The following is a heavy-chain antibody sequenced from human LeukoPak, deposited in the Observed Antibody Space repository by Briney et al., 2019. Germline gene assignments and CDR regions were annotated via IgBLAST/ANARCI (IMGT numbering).Heavy chain of an antibody. V-gene: IGHV4-34*01. D-gene: IGHD5-18*01. CDR3: ARGVLGGYSYGPSLDY. Sequence: SETLSLTCAVYGGSFSGYYWSWIRQPPGKGLEWIGEINHSGSTNYYPSLKSRVTISVDTSKNQFSLKLSSVTAADTAVYYCARGVLGGYSYGPSLDYWGQGTLVTVSS. CDR1: GGSFSGYY. CDR2: INHSGST. J-gene: IGHJ4*02.